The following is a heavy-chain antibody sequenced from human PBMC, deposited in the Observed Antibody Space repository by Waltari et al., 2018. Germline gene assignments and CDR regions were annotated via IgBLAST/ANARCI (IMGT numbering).Heavy chain of an antibody. D-gene: IGHD3-9*01. Sequence: QVQLQESGPGLVKPSETLSLTCAVSGYSISSGYYWGWIRQPPGKGLEWIGNIYHSGSTYYNPSLKSRVTISVDTSKNQFSLKLSSVTAADTAVYYCARSLLRYFEGNAFDIWGQGTTVTVSS. V-gene: IGHV4-38-2*01. CDR2: IYHSGST. CDR3: ARSLLRYFEGNAFDI. J-gene: IGHJ3*02. CDR1: GYSISSGYY.